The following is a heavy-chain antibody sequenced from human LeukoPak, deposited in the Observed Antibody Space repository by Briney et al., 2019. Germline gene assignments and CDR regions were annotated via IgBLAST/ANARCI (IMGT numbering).Heavy chain of an antibody. Sequence: GGSLRLSCAASGFSFSSVGMHWVRQAPGKGLDWVAYIRNDASKTYYADSGKGRFSISRDNSKNTVYLQMNNLLPEDTAVYYCAKRAGSAWSAGAWGQGTLVTVSS. CDR3: AKRAGSAWSAGA. CDR1: GFSFSSVG. CDR2: IRNDASKT. J-gene: IGHJ5*02. D-gene: IGHD3-10*01. V-gene: IGHV3-30*02.